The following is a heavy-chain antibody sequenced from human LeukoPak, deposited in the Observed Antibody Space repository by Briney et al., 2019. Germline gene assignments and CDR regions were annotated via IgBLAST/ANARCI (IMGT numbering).Heavy chain of an antibody. J-gene: IGHJ4*02. CDR2: ISSSSSTI. CDR1: GFTFSSYA. CDR3: ARDDLGDYVDY. V-gene: IGHV3-48*01. D-gene: IGHD4-17*01. Sequence: PGGSLRLSCAASGFTFSSYAMHWVRQAPGKGLEWVSYISSSSSTIYYADSVKGRFTISRDNAKNSLYLQMNSLRAEDTAVYYCARDDLGDYVDYWGQGTLVTVSS.